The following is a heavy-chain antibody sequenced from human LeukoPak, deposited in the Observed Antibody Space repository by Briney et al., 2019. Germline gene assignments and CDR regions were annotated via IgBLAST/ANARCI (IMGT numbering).Heavy chain of an antibody. Sequence: SETLSLTCTVSGGSISSYYWSWIRQPPGKGLEWIGYIYYSGSINYNPSLKSRVTISVDTSKNQFSLKLSSVTAADTAVYYCARRDSSSWWSYFDYWGQGTLVTVSS. J-gene: IGHJ4*02. CDR3: ARRDSSSWWSYFDY. CDR2: IYYSGSI. D-gene: IGHD6-13*01. V-gene: IGHV4-59*01. CDR1: GGSISSYY.